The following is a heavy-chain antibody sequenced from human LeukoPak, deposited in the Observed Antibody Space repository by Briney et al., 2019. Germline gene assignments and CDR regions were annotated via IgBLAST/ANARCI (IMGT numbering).Heavy chain of an antibody. CDR1: GFTFSSYW. V-gene: IGHV3-7*01. D-gene: IGHD3-3*01. Sequence: GGSLRLSCAASGFTFSSYWMSWVRQAPGKGLEWVANIKQDGSEKYYVDSVKGRFTISRDNAKNSLYLQMNSLRAEDTAVYYCARANSLYDFWSGYYTRYYYMDVWGKGTTVTVSS. CDR2: IKQDGSEK. CDR3: ARANSLYDFWSGYYTRYYYMDV. J-gene: IGHJ6*03.